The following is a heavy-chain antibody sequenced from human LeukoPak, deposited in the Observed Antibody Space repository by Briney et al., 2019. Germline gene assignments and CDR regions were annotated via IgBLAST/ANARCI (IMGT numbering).Heavy chain of an antibody. J-gene: IGHJ4*02. V-gene: IGHV3-66*01. CDR2: IYSGGST. CDR3: ARGYYDSSGYYYEDY. D-gene: IGHD3-22*01. CDR1: GFTVSSNY. Sequence: GGSLRLSCAASGFTVSSNYMSWVRQAPGKGLEWVSVIYSGGSTYYADSVKGRFTISRDNSKNTLYLQMNSLRAEDTAVYYCARGYYDSSGYYYEDYWGQGTLVTVSS.